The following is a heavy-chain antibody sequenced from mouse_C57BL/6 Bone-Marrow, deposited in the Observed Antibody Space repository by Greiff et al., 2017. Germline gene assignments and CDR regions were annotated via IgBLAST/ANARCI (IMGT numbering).Heavy chain of an antibody. J-gene: IGHJ2*01. CDR1: GYSFTGYY. V-gene: IGHV1-42*01. CDR2: INPSTGGT. Sequence: VQLQQSGPELVKPGASVKISCKASGYSFTGYYMNWVKQSPEKSLEWIGEINPSTGGTTYNQKFKAKATLTVDKSSSTAYMQLKSLTSEDSAVYYCAEDDGFDYWGQGTTLTVSS. D-gene: IGHD2-3*01. CDR3: AEDDGFDY.